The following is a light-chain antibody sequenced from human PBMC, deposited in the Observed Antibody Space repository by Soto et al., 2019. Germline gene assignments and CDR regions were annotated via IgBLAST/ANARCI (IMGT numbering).Light chain of an antibody. V-gene: IGKV3-20*01. Sequence: EIVLTQSPGTLSLSPGERATLSCRASQSVSSRDLAWYQQKPGQAPRLLIYATSSRAAGIPDRFSGSGSGTDFTLTISRLEPEDFAVYYCQQYDNSPGYTFGQGPSWRSN. CDR3: QQYDNSPGYT. CDR2: ATS. J-gene: IGKJ2*01. CDR1: QSVSSRD.